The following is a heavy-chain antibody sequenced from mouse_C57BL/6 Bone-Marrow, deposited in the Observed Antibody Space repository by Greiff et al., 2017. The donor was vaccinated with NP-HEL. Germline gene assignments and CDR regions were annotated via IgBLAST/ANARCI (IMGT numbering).Heavy chain of an antibody. CDR1: GFSLTSYG. D-gene: IGHD1-1*01. J-gene: IGHJ4*01. CDR2: IWGGGST. Sequence: VQLVESGPGLVAPSQSLSITCTVSGFSLTSYGVDWVRQPPGKGLEWLGVIWGGGSTNYNSALMSRLSISKDNSKSQVFLKMNSLQTDDTAMYYCAKRGITTVVATDYAMDYWGQGTSVTVSS. CDR3: AKRGITTVVATDYAMDY. V-gene: IGHV2-9*01.